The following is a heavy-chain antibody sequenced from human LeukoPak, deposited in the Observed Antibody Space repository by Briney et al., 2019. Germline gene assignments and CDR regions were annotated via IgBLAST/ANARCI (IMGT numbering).Heavy chain of an antibody. Sequence: GGSLRLSCAASGFTFSSYAMSWVRQAPGKGLEWVSAISGSGGSTYYADSVKGRFTISRDNSKNTLYLQMNSLRAEDTAVYYCAKGRTPRVVVVAATLDGFDYWGPGTLVTVSS. V-gene: IGHV3-23*01. D-gene: IGHD2-15*01. CDR1: GFTFSSYA. CDR3: AKGRTPRVVVVAATLDGFDY. J-gene: IGHJ4*02. CDR2: ISGSGGST.